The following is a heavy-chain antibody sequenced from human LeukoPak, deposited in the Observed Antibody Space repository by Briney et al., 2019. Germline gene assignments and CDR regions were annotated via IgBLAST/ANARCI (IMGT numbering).Heavy chain of an antibody. CDR3: ARLGDLYGDYGIHDY. CDR2: IYPGDSDT. J-gene: IGHJ4*02. V-gene: IGHV5-51*01. D-gene: IGHD4-17*01. Sequence: GESLKISCKGSGYSFTSDWIGWGRQRPGKGLEWMGIIYPGDSDTRYSPSFQGQVTISADKSISTAYLQWSSLKASDTAMYYCARLGDLYGDYGIHDYWGQGTLVTVSS. CDR1: GYSFTSDW.